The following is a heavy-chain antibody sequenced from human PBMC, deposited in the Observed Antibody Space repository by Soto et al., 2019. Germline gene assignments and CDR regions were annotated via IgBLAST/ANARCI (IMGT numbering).Heavy chain of an antibody. CDR3: AKAADDSSGYFYFQH. CDR2: ISYDGSNK. J-gene: IGHJ1*01. Sequence: PGGSLRLSCAASGFTFSSYGMHWVRQAPGKGLEWVAVISYDGSNKYYADSVKGRFTISRDNSKNTLYLQMNSLRAEDTAVYYCAKAADDSSGYFYFQHWGQGTLVTVSS. CDR1: GFTFSSYG. V-gene: IGHV3-30*18. D-gene: IGHD3-22*01.